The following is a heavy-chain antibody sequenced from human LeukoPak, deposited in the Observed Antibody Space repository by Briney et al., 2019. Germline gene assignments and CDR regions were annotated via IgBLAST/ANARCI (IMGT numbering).Heavy chain of an antibody. D-gene: IGHD5-24*01. CDR1: GYTFTGYY. J-gene: IGHJ3*02. V-gene: IGHV1-46*01. Sequence: ASVKVSCRASGYTFTGYYMHWVRQAPGQGLEWMGIINPSGGSTSYAQKFQGRVTMTEDTSTDTAYMELSSLRSEDTAVYYCATDLPTVRTVEMATITRGAFDIWGQGTMVTVSS. CDR3: ATDLPTVRTVEMATITRGAFDI. CDR2: INPSGGST.